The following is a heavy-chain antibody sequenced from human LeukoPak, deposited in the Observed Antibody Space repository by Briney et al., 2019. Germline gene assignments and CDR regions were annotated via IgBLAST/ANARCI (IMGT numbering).Heavy chain of an antibody. CDR1: GGSISRYY. Sequence: SETLSLTCTVSGGSISRYYWSWIRQPAGKGLEWIGRIYTSGSTNYNPSLKSRVTMSVDTSKNQLSLKLSSVTAADTAVYYCARDTLGYCSGGSCYGNWFDPWGQGTLVTVSS. D-gene: IGHD2-15*01. CDR2: IYTSGST. V-gene: IGHV4-4*07. CDR3: ARDTLGYCSGGSCYGNWFDP. J-gene: IGHJ5*02.